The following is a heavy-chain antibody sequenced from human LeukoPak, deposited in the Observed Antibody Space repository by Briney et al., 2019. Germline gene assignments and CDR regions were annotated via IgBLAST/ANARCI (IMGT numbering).Heavy chain of an antibody. Sequence: SETLSLTCTVSGGSISSGGYYWSWIRQPPGKGLEWIGEINHSGSTNYNPSLKSRVTISVDTSKNQFSLKLSSVTAADTAVYYCARGPGMVINHWGQGTLVTVSS. D-gene: IGHD3-3*01. J-gene: IGHJ4*02. CDR1: GGSISSGGYY. CDR3: ARGPGMVINH. V-gene: IGHV4-39*07. CDR2: INHSGST.